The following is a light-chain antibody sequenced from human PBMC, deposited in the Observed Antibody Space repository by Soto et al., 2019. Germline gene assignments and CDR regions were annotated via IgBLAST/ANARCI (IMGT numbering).Light chain of an antibody. Sequence: EIVLTQSTDTLSFSPGERSTPSLMASQSISSYLAWYQQKPGQAPRLLIYDASTRSTGMPARFIGSGSGTDFTLTISSLEPEDFAVYYCQQRSNWPLITFGRGTQLDIK. V-gene: IGKV3-11*01. CDR2: DAS. CDR1: QSISSY. CDR3: QQRSNWPLIT. J-gene: IGKJ5*01.